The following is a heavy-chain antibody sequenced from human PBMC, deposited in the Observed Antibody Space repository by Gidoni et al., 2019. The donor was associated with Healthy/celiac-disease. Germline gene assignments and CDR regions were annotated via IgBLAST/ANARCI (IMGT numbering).Heavy chain of an antibody. CDR2: ISSSSSYI. Sequence: EVQPVESGGGLVKPGGSLRLSCAAAGFPLHSHSINWVRQAPGKGLEWVSSISSSSSYIYYADSVKGRFTISRDNAKNSLYLQMNSLRAEDTAVYYCARGIGRGELSLYRPLREDVWGQGTTVTVSS. V-gene: IGHV3-21*01. D-gene: IGHD3-16*02. CDR3: ARGIGRGELSLYRPLREDV. CDR1: GFPLHSHS. J-gene: IGHJ6*02.